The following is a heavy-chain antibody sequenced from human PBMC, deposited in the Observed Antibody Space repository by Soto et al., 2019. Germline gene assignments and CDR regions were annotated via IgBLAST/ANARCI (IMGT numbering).Heavy chain of an antibody. J-gene: IGHJ5*02. D-gene: IGHD6-13*01. CDR1: GFTFDDYA. CDR3: AKDKFGSWYGNWFDP. V-gene: IGHV3-9*01. CDR2: ISWNSGSI. Sequence: PGGSLRLSCAASGFTFDDYAMHWVRQAPGKGLEWVSGISWNSGSIGYADSVKGRFTISRDNAKNSLYLQMNSLRAEDTALYYCAKDKFGSWYGNWFDPWGQGTLVTVSS.